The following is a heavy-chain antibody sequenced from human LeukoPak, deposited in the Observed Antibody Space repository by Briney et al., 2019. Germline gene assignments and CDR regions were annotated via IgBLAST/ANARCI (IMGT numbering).Heavy chain of an antibody. D-gene: IGHD3-10*01. J-gene: IGHJ4*02. CDR2: INTDGSST. CDR1: GFTFSSYW. V-gene: IGHV3-74*01. CDR3: ARHRVYGYYFDY. Sequence: PGGSLRLSCAASGFTFSSYWMPWVRQAPGKGLVWVSRINTDGSSTSYADSVKGRFTISRDNAKNTLYLQMSSLGAEDTAVYYCARHRVYGYYFDYWGQGTLVTVSS.